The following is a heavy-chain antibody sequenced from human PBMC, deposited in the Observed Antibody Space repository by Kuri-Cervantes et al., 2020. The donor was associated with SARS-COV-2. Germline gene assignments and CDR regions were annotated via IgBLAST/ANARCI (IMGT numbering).Heavy chain of an antibody. Sequence: GESLKISCAASGFTFSSYDMHWVRQATGKGLEWVSAIGTAGDTYYPGSVKGRFTISRENAKNSLYLQMNSLRAGDTAVYYCARAGPGVYYFDYWGQGTLVTVSS. J-gene: IGHJ4*02. CDR3: ARAGPGVYYFDY. CDR1: GFTFSSYD. D-gene: IGHD2-8*01. V-gene: IGHV3-13*01. CDR2: IGTAGDT.